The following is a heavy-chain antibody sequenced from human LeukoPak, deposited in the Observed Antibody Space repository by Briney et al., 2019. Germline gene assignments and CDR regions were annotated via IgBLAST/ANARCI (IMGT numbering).Heavy chain of an antibody. CDR3: ARNALLGIQLWLRQREAGNYFDY. V-gene: IGHV1-46*01. J-gene: IGHJ4*02. Sequence: VASVKVSCKASGYTFTSYHMHWVRQAPGQGLEWMGMINPSDGSTTYAQNFQGRVTMTRDMSTSTVYMELSSLRSEDTAVYYCARNALLGIQLWLRQREAGNYFDYWGQGTLVTVSS. CDR2: INPSDGST. D-gene: IGHD5-18*01. CDR1: GYTFTSYH.